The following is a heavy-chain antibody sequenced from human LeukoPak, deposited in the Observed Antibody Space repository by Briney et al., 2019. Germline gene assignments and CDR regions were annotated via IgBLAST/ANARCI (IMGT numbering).Heavy chain of an antibody. CDR3: ARGRWAASDY. J-gene: IGHJ4*02. V-gene: IGHV4-34*01. D-gene: IGHD2-15*01. CDR2: INHSGST. Sequence: SETLSLTCAVYGGSFSGYYWSWIRQPPGKGLEWIGEINHSGSTNYNPSLKSRVTISVDTSKNQFSLKLSSLTAADTAVYYCARGRWAASDYWGQGTLVTVSS. CDR1: GGSFSGYY.